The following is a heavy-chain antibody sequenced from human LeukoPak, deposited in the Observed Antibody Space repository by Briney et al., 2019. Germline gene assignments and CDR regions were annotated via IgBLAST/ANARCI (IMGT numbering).Heavy chain of an antibody. CDR2: ISSSGSVI. CDR3: ARGGSRSHWFDP. D-gene: IGHD3-16*01. V-gene: IGHV3-48*04. Sequence: PGGSLRLSCAASGFTFSSYAMHWVRQAPGQGLEWVSYISSSGSVIYYADSVKGRFTVSRDNAKNSLYLQMNSLRVEDTAVYYCARGGSRSHWFDPWGQGTLVTVSS. CDR1: GFTFSSYA. J-gene: IGHJ5*02.